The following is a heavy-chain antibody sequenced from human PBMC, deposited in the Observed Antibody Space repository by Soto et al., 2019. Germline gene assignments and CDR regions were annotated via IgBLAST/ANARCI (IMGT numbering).Heavy chain of an antibody. V-gene: IGHV2-70*01. J-gene: IGHJ4*02. CDR3: TRLIIWHYEYYFDY. D-gene: IGHD1-7*01. CDR1: GFSLSRKGMS. CDR2: IDWEEEK. Sequence: ESGPTLVNPKQTLILTCAFSGFSLSRKGMSVSWIRQPPGKALEFLALIDWEEEKFYSPSLRTRLTVSKDTSKSQVVLTLTNVDPVDTATDYCTRLIIWHYEYYFDYWCPGILRSVS.